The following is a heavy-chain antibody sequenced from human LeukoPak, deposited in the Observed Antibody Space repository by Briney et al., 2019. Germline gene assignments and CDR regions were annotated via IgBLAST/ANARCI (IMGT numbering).Heavy chain of an antibody. Sequence: SETLSLTCTVSGGSISSYYWSWIRQPPGKGLEWIGYIYYSGSTNYNPSLKGRVTISVDTSKNQFSLKLSSVTAADTAVYYCARGAVVITTIVDDYWGQGTLVTVSS. D-gene: IGHD3-22*01. CDR2: IYYSGST. CDR1: GGSISSYY. J-gene: IGHJ4*02. CDR3: ARGAVVITTIVDDY. V-gene: IGHV4-59*01.